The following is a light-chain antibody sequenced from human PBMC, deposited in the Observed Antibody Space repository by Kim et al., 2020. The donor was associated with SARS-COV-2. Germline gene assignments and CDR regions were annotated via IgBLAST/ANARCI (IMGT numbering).Light chain of an antibody. CDR3: QAWDSSTVV. CDR1: KLGDKY. J-gene: IGLJ2*01. Sequence: VSPGQTARIACSGDKLGDKYACWYQQKPGQSPVLVIYQDSKRPSGIPERFSGSNSGNTATLTISGTQAMDEADYYCQAWDSSTVVFGGGTQLTVL. CDR2: QDS. V-gene: IGLV3-1*01.